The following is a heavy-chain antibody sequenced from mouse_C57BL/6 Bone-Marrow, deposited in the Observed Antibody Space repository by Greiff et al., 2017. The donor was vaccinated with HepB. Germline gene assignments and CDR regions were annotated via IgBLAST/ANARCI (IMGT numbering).Heavy chain of an antibody. V-gene: IGHV14-4*01. CDR1: GFNIKDDY. CDR3: TSLGGFAY. CDR2: IDPENGDT. J-gene: IGHJ3*01. Sequence: VHVKQSGAELVRPGASVKLSCTASGFNIKDDYMHWVKQRPEQGLEWIGWIDPENGDTEYASKFQGKATITADTSSNTAYLQLSSLTSEDTAVYYCTSLGGFAYGGQGTLVTVSA.